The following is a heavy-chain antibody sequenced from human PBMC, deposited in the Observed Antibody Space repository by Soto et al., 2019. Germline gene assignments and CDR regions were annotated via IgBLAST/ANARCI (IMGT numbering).Heavy chain of an antibody. CDR2: IIPIFGTA. J-gene: IGHJ4*02. CDR1: GGTFSSYA. Sequence: ASVKVSCKASGGTFSSYAISWVRQAPGQGLEWMGGIIPIFGTANYAQKFQGRVTITADESTSTAYMELSSLRSEDTAVYYCARWGLGTYYFDYWGQGTLVTVSS. D-gene: IGHD1-7*01. V-gene: IGHV1-69*13. CDR3: ARWGLGTYYFDY.